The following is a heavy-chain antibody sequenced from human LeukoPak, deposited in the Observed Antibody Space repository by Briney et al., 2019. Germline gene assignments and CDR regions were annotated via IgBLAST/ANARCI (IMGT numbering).Heavy chain of an antibody. Sequence: GGSLRLSCAASGFTFSSYAMSWVRQAPGKGLEWVSGISGSGGSTYYSDSAKGRFTISRDNSNNTLYLQTNSLRAEDTAVYYCAKGAASRGYTYVANWGQGTLVTVSS. V-gene: IGHV3-23*01. CDR1: GFTFSSYA. CDR3: AKGAASRGYTYVAN. D-gene: IGHD5-18*01. J-gene: IGHJ4*02. CDR2: ISGSGGST.